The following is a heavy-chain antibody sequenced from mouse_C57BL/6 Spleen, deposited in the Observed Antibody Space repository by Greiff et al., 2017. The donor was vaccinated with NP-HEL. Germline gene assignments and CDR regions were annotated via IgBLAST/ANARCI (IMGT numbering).Heavy chain of an antibody. CDR1: GYTFTDYY. CDR3: ARNVLNY. CDR2: INPNNGGT. Sequence: VQLQQSGPELVKPGASVKISCKASGYTFTDYYMNWVKQSHGKSLEWIGDINPNNGGTSYNQKFKGKATLTVDKSSSTAYMELRSLTSEDSAVYYCARNVLNYWGQGTTLTVSS. V-gene: IGHV1-26*01. J-gene: IGHJ2*01.